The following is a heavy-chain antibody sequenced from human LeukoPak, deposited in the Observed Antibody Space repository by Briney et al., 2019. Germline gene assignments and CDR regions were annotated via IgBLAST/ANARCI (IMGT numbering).Heavy chain of an antibody. V-gene: IGHV3-21*01. CDR1: GFTFSDYS. Sequence: GGSLRLSCAASGFTFSDYSMNWVRQAPGKGLEWVSSISSSSSYMYYADSVKGRFSISRDNAKNSLYLQMNSLRADDTAVYYCARDEDSGSYYAFHSLDYWGQGTLVTVSS. J-gene: IGHJ4*02. CDR3: ARDEDSGSYYAFHSLDY. CDR2: ISSSSSYM. D-gene: IGHD1-26*01.